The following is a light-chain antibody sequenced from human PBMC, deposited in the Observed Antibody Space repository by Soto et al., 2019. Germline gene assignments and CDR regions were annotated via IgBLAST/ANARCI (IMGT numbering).Light chain of an antibody. J-gene: IGKJ3*01. CDR3: QPCAIYGP. CDR1: RNIERW. Sequence: DIQMTQSPSTLSASLGDRVTITCRASRNIERWLAWYQQKPGKAPRLLIYDASTLETGVPSRFSGGGSGTDFLLPIRGLQQDNNPLYSCQPCAIYGPFG. CDR2: DAS. V-gene: IGKV1-5*01.